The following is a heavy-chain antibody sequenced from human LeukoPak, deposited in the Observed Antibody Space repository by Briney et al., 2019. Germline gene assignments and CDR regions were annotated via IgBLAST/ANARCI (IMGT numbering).Heavy chain of an antibody. CDR1: GFTFSSYS. D-gene: IGHD6-13*01. J-gene: IGHJ4*02. CDR2: ISSSSSTI. CDR3: ARDPPYSSSFFDY. Sequence: GGSLRLSCAASGFTFSSYSMNWVRQAPGKGLEWVSYISSSSSTIYYADSVKGRFTISRDNAKNSLYLQMNSLRAEDTAVYYCARDPPYSSSFFDYWGQGTLVTVSS. V-gene: IGHV3-48*01.